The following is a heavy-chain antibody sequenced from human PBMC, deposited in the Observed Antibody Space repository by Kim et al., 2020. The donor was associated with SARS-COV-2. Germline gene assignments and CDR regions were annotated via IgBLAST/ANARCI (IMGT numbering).Heavy chain of an antibody. CDR2: INHSGST. Sequence: SETLSLTCAVYGGSFSGYYWSWIRQPPGKGLEWSGEINHSGSTNYNPSLKSRVTISVDTSKNQFSLKLSSVTAADTAVYYCARGAVYDYVWGSYRLYGMDVWGQGTTVTVSS. D-gene: IGHD3-16*02. V-gene: IGHV4-34*01. J-gene: IGHJ6*02. CDR3: ARGAVYDYVWGSYRLYGMDV. CDR1: GGSFSGYY.